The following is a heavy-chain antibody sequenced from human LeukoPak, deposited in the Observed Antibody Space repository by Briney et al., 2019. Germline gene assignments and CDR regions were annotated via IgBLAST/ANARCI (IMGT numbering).Heavy chain of an antibody. J-gene: IGHJ3*02. Sequence: SVKVSCKDSGGTFSRYSISWVRQARGQGLEWMGGIIPIFGTANYAQKFQGGVTITADESTSTAYMELSSLRSEDTAVYYCARDAPSDTTMVSAFDIWGQGTVVTVSS. CDR2: IIPIFGTA. D-gene: IGHD5-18*01. CDR1: GGTFSRYS. V-gene: IGHV1-69*13. CDR3: ARDAPSDTTMVSAFDI.